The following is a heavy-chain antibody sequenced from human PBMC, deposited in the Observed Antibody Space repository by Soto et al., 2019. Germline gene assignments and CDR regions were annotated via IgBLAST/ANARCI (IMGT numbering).Heavy chain of an antibody. CDR3: AKGSITMIVVVTADAFDI. Sequence: GGSLRLSCAASGFTFSSYAMSWVRQAPGKGLEWVSAISGSGGSTYYADSVKGRFTISRDNSKNTLYLQMNSLRAEDTAVYYCAKGSITMIVVVTADAFDIWGQGTMVTVSS. V-gene: IGHV3-23*01. D-gene: IGHD3-22*01. CDR2: ISGSGGST. CDR1: GFTFSSYA. J-gene: IGHJ3*02.